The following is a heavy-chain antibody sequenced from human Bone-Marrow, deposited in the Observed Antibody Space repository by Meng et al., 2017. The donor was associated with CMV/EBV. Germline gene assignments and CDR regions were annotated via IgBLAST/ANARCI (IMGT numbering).Heavy chain of an antibody. Sequence: GSLRLSCTVSGGSISNSDYYWGWIRQPPGKGLEWIGEINHSGSTNYNPSLKSRVTISVDTSKNQFSLKLSSVTAADTAVYYCARRGYSSSSSRNGMDVWGQGTTVTVSS. D-gene: IGHD6-6*01. CDR1: GGSISNSDYY. CDR2: INHSGST. CDR3: ARRGYSSSSSRNGMDV. V-gene: IGHV4-39*07. J-gene: IGHJ6*02.